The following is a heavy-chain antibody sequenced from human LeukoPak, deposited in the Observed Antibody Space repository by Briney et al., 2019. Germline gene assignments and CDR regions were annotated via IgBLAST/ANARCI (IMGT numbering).Heavy chain of an antibody. CDR2: ISSNGGSI. V-gene: IGHV3-64*01. J-gene: IGHJ3*02. Sequence: GGSLRLSCAASGFTFSNYAMHWVRQAPGKGLEYVSAISSNGGSIYYANSVKGRFTISRDNSKNTLYLQMGSLRAEDMAVYYCARNHYYASGSSDIWGLGTMVTVS. CDR1: GFTFSNYA. CDR3: ARNHYYASGSSDI. D-gene: IGHD3-10*01.